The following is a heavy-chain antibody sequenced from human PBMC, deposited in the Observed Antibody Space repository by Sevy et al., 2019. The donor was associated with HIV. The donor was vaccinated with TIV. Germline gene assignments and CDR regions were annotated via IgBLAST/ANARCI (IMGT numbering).Heavy chain of an antibody. CDR1: GFTFSDHG. CDR3: AXXXSGGDYGMDV. V-gene: IGHV3-30*03. J-gene: IGHJ6*02. Sequence: GGSLRLSCEASGFTFSDHGMNWVRQAPGKGLEWVALISFDGSVKYYADSVKGRFTISRDNSKNTLYLQTTGLRVEDTXVXXXAXXXSGGDYGMDVWGQGTTVTVSS. CDR2: ISFDGSVK. D-gene: IGHD3-10*01.